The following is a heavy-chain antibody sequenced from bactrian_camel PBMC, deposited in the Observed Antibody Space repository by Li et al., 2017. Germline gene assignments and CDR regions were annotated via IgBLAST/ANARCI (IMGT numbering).Heavy chain of an antibody. D-gene: IGHD1*01. CDR2: INSDGAT. CDR1: GFTFSTYE. CDR3: AAARHVYRDSSYALNYQRYND. V-gene: IGHV3S10*01. Sequence: GGSLRLSCAASGFTFSTYEETWIRQPPGKGLEWVARINSDGATDYADSVKGRFTISKDNAKNTLYLQMNSLKPEDTAMYYCAAARHVYRDSSYALNYQRYNDWGQGTQVTVS. J-gene: IGHJ4*01.